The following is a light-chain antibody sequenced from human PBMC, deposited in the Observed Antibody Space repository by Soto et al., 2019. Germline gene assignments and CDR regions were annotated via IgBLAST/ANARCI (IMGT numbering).Light chain of an antibody. Sequence: QSALTQPAFVSGSPGQSITISCTGTSSDVGGYNYVSWYQHPPGKAPNLMNSDVSNPSSSVSNRFAGCKSGNTAFLTICVHQAEDEDDYYCSSYATPSARVFGTGTKVTVL. V-gene: IGLV2-14*03. CDR3: SSYATPSARV. CDR1: SSDVGGYNY. J-gene: IGLJ1*01. CDR2: DVS.